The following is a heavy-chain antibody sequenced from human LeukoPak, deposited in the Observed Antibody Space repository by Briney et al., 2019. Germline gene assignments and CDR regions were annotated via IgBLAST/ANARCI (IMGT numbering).Heavy chain of an antibody. CDR1: GGSISSYY. J-gene: IGHJ6*02. D-gene: IGHD6-6*01. Sequence: SETLSLTCTVSGGSISSYYWSWIRQPPGKGLEWIGYIYYSGSTNYNPSLKSRVTISVDTSKNQFSLKLSSVTAADTAVYYCARHRRIAAYGMDVWGQGTTVTVSS. CDR2: IYYSGST. V-gene: IGHV4-59*08. CDR3: ARHRRIAAYGMDV.